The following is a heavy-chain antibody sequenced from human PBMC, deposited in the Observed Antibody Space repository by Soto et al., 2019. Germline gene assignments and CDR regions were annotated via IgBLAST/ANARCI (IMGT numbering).Heavy chain of an antibody. V-gene: IGHV4-31*03. CDR1: GGSMNSGGYC. CDR2: ISYGGTT. Sequence: QVQLQESGPGLVKPSQTLSLTCTVSGGSMNSGGYCWNWIRQHPGEGLEWIGCISYGGTTSYNPPLESRXTIAVDTSKNQFSLKLSSVTAADTAVYYCSRGILVWGQGTLITVSS. J-gene: IGHJ4*02. D-gene: IGHD2-15*01. CDR3: SRGILV.